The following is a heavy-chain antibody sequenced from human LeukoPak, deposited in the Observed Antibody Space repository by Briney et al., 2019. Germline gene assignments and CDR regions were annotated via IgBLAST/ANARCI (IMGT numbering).Heavy chain of an antibody. CDR2: TSSDGSYI. V-gene: IGHV3-21*05. Sequence: GGSLRLSCAASGFTFSSYAMSWVRQAPGKGLEWISYTSSDGSYIYYADSVKGRFTISRDNAKNSVYLQMNSLRVEDTAVYYCARDRTGDLDYWGQGTLVSVSS. CDR3: ARDRTGDLDY. D-gene: IGHD3/OR15-3a*01. J-gene: IGHJ4*02. CDR1: GFTFSSYA.